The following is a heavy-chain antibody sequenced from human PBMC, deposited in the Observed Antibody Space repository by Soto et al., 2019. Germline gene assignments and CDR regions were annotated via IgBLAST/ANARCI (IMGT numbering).Heavy chain of an antibody. CDR3: ARVPSP. V-gene: IGHV4-30-2*01. Sequence: QLQLQESGSGLVKPSQTLSLTCAVSGGSISSGGYSWSWARQPPGKGLEWIGYIYHSGSTYYNPSLKRRVDISVERSQNQFSLQLSSVTAADTAVYYCARVPSPWGQGTLVTVSS. CDR2: IYHSGST. CDR1: GGSISSGGYS. J-gene: IGHJ5*02.